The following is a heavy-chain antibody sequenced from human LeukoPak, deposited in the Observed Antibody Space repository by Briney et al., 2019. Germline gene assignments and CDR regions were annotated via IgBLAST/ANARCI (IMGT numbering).Heavy chain of an antibody. J-gene: IGHJ5*02. CDR1: GYTLTELS. CDR2: FGPEDGET. D-gene: IGHD3-10*01. Sequence: ASVKVSCKVSGYTLTELSMHWVRQAPGKGLEWMGGFGPEDGETIYAQKFQGRVTMTEDTSTDTAYMELSSLRSEDTAVYYCATHYYGSGSWFDPWGQGTLVTVSS. CDR3: ATHYYGSGSWFDP. V-gene: IGHV1-24*01.